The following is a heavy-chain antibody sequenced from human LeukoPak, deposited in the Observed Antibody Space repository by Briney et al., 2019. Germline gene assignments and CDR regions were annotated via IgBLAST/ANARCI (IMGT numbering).Heavy chain of an antibody. CDR2: IYYSGST. J-gene: IGHJ2*01. D-gene: IGHD6-19*01. CDR1: GGSISSGDYY. CDR3: ARPGYSSGWYDWYFDL. V-gene: IGHV4-30-4*01. Sequence: SETLSLTCTVSGGSISSGDYYWSWIRQPPGKGLEWIGYIYYSGSTYYNPSLKSRVTISVDTSKIQFSLKLSSATAADTAVYYCARPGYSSGWYDWYFDLWGRGTLVTVSS.